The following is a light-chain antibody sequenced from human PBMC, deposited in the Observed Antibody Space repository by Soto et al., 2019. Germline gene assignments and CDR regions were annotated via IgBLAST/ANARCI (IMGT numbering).Light chain of an antibody. CDR2: DAS. CDR1: QSVSSY. Sequence: EIVLTQSPATLSLSPGERATLSCRASQSVSSYLAWYQQKPGQAPRLLIYDASNRASGIPARFSGSGSGTDFTLTISSLEPEDFAVYYCQQRSNWPRVTFGPGTKXDIK. V-gene: IGKV3-11*01. CDR3: QQRSNWPRVT. J-gene: IGKJ3*01.